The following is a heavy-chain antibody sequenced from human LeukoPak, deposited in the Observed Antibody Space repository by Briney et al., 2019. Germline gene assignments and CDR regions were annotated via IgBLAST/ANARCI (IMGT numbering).Heavy chain of an antibody. CDR1: GFAFSSYG. CDR3: AREGFTSSWLYYYYYMDV. V-gene: IGHV3-30*13. Sequence: GGSLRLSCAASGFAFSSYGMSWVRQAPGKGLEWVAVISSDGGNKYYADSVRGRFTISRDNSKNGLYLQMNSLRPEDTAIYYCAREGFTSSWLYYYYYMDVWDKGTTVTVSS. J-gene: IGHJ6*03. CDR2: ISSDGGNK. D-gene: IGHD6-13*01.